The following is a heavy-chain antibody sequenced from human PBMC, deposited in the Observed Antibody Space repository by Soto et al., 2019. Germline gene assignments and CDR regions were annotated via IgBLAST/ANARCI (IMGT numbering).Heavy chain of an antibody. V-gene: IGHV1-8*01. CDR2: MNPNSGNT. CDR1: GYTFTSYD. CDR3: ARRVITGTTLLFSAGYYYYYMDV. Sequence: ASVKVSCKASGYTFTSYDINWVRQATGQGLEWMGWMNPNSGNTGYAQKFQGRVTMTRNTSISAAYMELSSLRSEDTAVYYCARRVITGTTLLFSAGYYYYYMDVWGKGTTVTVS. J-gene: IGHJ6*03. D-gene: IGHD1-20*01.